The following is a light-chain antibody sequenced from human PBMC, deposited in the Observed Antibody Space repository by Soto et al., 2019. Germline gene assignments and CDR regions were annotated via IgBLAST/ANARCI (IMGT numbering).Light chain of an antibody. J-gene: IGKJ1*01. CDR3: QQYNDYWT. V-gene: IGKV1-5*03. CDR2: QAS. Sequence: DTQMTQSPSTLSASVGDRVTLTCRASQSLNIWLAWYQQKPGRAPQLLIYQASTLATGVPSRFSGSGSGSEFTLTISSLQPDDFATYYCQQYNDYWTFGQGTKVEIK. CDR1: QSLNIW.